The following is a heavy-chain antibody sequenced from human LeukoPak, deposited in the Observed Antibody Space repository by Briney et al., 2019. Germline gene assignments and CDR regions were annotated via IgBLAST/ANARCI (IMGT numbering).Heavy chain of an antibody. V-gene: IGHV3-21*04. D-gene: IGHD5-18*01. CDR3: ARGGYSRDWYSSPDY. CDR2: ISSSSSYI. Sequence: PGGSLRLSSAASGFTFSSYSMNWVRQAPGKGLEWVSSISSSSSYIYYEDSVKGRFTISRDILKNSLFLQMNSLRAEDTAVYYCARGGYSRDWYSSPDYWGQGTLVTVSS. CDR1: GFTFSSYS. J-gene: IGHJ4*02.